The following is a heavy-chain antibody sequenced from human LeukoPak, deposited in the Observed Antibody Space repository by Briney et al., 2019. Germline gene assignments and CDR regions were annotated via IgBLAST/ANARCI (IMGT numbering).Heavy chain of an antibody. V-gene: IGHV4-34*01. Sequence: SETLSLTCAVYGGSFSGYYWSWIRQPPGKGLEWIGESNHSGSTNYNPSLKSRVTISVDTSKNQFSLKLSSVTAADTAVYYCARRWDVVVVAANGEVGFDYWGQGTLVTVSS. CDR1: GGSFSGYY. D-gene: IGHD2-15*01. J-gene: IGHJ4*02. CDR2: SNHSGST. CDR3: ARRWDVVVVAANGEVGFDY.